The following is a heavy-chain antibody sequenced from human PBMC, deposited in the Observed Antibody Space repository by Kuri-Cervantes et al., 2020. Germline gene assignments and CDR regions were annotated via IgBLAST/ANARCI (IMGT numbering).Heavy chain of an antibody. V-gene: IGHV1-2*02. CDR3: ARDASKYCSSTSCLGRFDP. Sequence: ASVKVSCKASGYTFTGYYMHWVRQAPGQGLEWMGWINPNSGGTNYAQKLQGRVTMTTDTSTSTAYMELRSLRSDDTAVYYCARDASKYCSSTSCLGRFDPWGQGTLVTVSS. J-gene: IGHJ5*02. CDR1: GYTFTGYY. D-gene: IGHD2-2*01. CDR2: INPNSGGT.